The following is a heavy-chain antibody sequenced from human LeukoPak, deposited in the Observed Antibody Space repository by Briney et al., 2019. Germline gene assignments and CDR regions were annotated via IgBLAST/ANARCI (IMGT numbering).Heavy chain of an antibody. D-gene: IGHD6-13*01. CDR2: IWYGGSNK. V-gene: IGHV3-30*02. CDR1: GFTFSSYG. J-gene: IGHJ6*04. CDR3: AKEGSSSLMDV. Sequence: GGSLRLSCAASGFTFSSYGMHWVRQAPGKGLEWVAVIWYGGSNKYYADSVKGRFTISRDNSKNTLYLQMNSLRAEDTAVYYCAKEGSSSLMDVWGKGTTVTVSS.